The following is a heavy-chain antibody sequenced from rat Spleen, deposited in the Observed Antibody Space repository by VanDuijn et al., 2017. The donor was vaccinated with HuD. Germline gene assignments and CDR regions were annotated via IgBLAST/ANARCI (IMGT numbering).Heavy chain of an antibody. CDR1: GFTFSNYA. J-gene: IGHJ2*01. V-gene: IGHV5-25*01. CDR3: ARRHYGYTDYFDY. Sequence: EVQLVESGGGLAQPGRSMKLSCAASGFTFSNYAMAWVRQAPTKGLECIASISYDGSATYYRDSVKGRFTISRDNAKSTLSLQMDSLRSEDTATYYCARRHYGYTDYFDYWGQGVMVTVSS. CDR2: ISYDGSAT. D-gene: IGHD1-9*01.